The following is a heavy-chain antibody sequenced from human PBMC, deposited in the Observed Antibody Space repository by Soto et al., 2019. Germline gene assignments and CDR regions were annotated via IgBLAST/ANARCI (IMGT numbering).Heavy chain of an antibody. V-gene: IGHV3-11*01. CDR3: VRVSATVMVTERTAFDF. CDR1: GFSFSDYY. CDR2: ISSSGSVR. J-gene: IGHJ3*01. D-gene: IGHD5-18*01. Sequence: QVQLVESGGGLVRPGGSLRLSCVSSGFSFSDYYMTWIRQAPGTGLEWISYISSSGSVRKYAESVKGRFTISRDNANNSLYLQINSLRAEDTAVYFCVRVSATVMVTERTAFDFWGQGITVIVSS.